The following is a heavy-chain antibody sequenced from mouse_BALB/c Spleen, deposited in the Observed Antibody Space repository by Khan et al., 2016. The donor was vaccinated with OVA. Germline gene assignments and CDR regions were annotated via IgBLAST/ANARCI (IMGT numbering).Heavy chain of an antibody. V-gene: IGHV1-7*01. CDR3: ARRGLRWDFDY. D-gene: IGHD1-1*01. Sequence: QVQLQQSRAELAKPGASVKMSCKASGYTFINYWILWVKQRPGQGLEWIGYINPSTAYTEYNQNFKDKATLTADKSSSTAYMQLSSLTSEDSAVYYCARRGLRWDFDYWGQGTTLTVSS. J-gene: IGHJ2*01. CDR2: INPSTAYT. CDR1: GYTFINYW.